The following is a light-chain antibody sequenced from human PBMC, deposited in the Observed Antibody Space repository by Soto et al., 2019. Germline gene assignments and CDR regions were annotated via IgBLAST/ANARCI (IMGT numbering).Light chain of an antibody. CDR1: QSVNSHY. Sequence: EIVLMQSPGTLSLSPWEGATLSCRASQSVNSHYLAWYQQKPGQAPRVLIFDTSRRATGVPDRFSGSGSGTDFTLTISRLEPDDFAVYYCQQYGSSQFTFGPGTKV. V-gene: IGKV3-20*01. CDR3: QQYGSSQFT. J-gene: IGKJ3*01. CDR2: DTS.